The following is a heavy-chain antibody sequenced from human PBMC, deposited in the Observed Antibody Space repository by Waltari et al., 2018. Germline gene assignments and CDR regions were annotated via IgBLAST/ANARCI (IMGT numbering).Heavy chain of an antibody. D-gene: IGHD3-16*01. CDR3: ARDPFGLRGERVFDY. CDR1: GFPFSDYA. V-gene: IGHV3-30-3*01. Sequence: QVQLVQSGGGVVQPGRSLRLSCTASGFPFSDYAMHWVRQAPGKGLEWVALISYDAILKYYGDSVQGRFTISRDSSKNTLYLQMNTLRPEDTAVYYCARDPFGLRGERVFDYWGQGALVTVSS. CDR2: ISYDAILK. J-gene: IGHJ4*02.